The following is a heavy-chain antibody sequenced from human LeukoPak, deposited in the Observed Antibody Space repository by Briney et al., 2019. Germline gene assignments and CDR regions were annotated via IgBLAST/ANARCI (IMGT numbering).Heavy chain of an antibody. J-gene: IGHJ4*02. Sequence: GGSLRLSCAASGFTLNNAWMSWVRQAPGKGLEWVANIKQDGGEKYYVDSVKGRFTISRDNVKNSLYLQMNSLRAEDTAVYYCARDDWSAASLWGQGTLVTVSS. CDR1: GFTLNNAW. CDR3: ARDDWSAASL. V-gene: IGHV3-7*01. D-gene: IGHD6-13*01. CDR2: IKQDGGEK.